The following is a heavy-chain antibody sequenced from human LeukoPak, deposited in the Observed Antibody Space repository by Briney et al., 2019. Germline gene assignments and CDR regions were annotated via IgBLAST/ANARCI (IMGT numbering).Heavy chain of an antibody. CDR2: ISTYNDNT. Sequence: GASVKVSCKASGYTFTSYGLSWVRQAPGQGLEWMGWISTYNDNTHYAQKFQGRVTITADKSTRTAYMELSSLRSEDTAVYYCARDNDSRDPPHFDYWGQGTLVTVSS. D-gene: IGHD3-16*01. CDR3: ARDNDSRDPPHFDY. V-gene: IGHV1-18*01. CDR1: GYTFTSYG. J-gene: IGHJ4*02.